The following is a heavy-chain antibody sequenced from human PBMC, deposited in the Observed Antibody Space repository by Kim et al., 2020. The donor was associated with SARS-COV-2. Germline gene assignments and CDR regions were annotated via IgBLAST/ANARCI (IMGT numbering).Heavy chain of an antibody. D-gene: IGHD3-22*01. Sequence: RFTISRDNSKNTLYLQMNSLRAEDTAVYYCAKVPTYYYDSSGYYGDAFDIWGQGTMVTVSS. CDR3: AKVPTYYYDSSGYYGDAFDI. J-gene: IGHJ3*02. V-gene: IGHV3-30*02.